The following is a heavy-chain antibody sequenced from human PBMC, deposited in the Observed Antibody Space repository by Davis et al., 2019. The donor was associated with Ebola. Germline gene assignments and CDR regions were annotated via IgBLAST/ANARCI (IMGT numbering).Heavy chain of an antibody. V-gene: IGHV3-23*01. CDR1: GFSSGSYA. D-gene: IGHD6-19*01. CDR3: ARGIAVAGSVSGAFDI. J-gene: IGHJ3*02. Sequence: GESLKISCAASGFSSGSYAMAWVRQPPGKGLEWVSTVSGSGAGTFYADSVKCRFTVSRDNSKSTLYLQMNSLRAEDTAVYYCARGIAVAGSVSGAFDIWGQGTMVTVSS. CDR2: VSGSGAGT.